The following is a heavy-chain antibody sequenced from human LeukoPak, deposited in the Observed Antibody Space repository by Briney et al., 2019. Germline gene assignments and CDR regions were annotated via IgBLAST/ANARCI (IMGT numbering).Heavy chain of an antibody. J-gene: IGHJ3*02. CDR1: GYSFTSYW. D-gene: IGHD3-10*01. CDR2: IYPGDSDT. Sequence: GASLKISCKGSGYSFTSYWIGWVRQLPGKGLEWMGIIYPGDSDTRYSPSFQGQVTISADKSISTAHLQWSSLKASDTATYYCARPVWFGDAFDIWGQGTMVTVSS. CDR3: ARPVWFGDAFDI. V-gene: IGHV5-51*01.